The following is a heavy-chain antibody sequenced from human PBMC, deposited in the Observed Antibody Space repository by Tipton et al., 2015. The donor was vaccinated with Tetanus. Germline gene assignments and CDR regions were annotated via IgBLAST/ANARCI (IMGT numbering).Heavy chain of an antibody. Sequence: LRLSCTVSGGSISSRSYYWSWIRQHPVKGLEWIGYIDYTGSTYYNPSLKSRVIISADTSKNQFSLKLSSVTAADTAVYYCASSVGQLWFWGQGSLVAVSS. D-gene: IGHD5-18*01. J-gene: IGHJ4*01. CDR1: GGSISSRSYY. CDR3: ASSVGQLWF. CDR2: IDYTGST. V-gene: IGHV4-31*02.